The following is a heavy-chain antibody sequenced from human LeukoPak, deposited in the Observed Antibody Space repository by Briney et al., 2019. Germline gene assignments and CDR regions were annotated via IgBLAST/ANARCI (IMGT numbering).Heavy chain of an antibody. V-gene: IGHV4-39*01. D-gene: IGHD3-9*01. CDR2: IYYSGST. CDR1: GGSISSSSYY. J-gene: IGHJ4*02. CDR3: ARLPLALFSYFDY. Sequence: SETLSLTCTVSGGSISSSSYYWGWIRQPPGKGLEWIGSIYYSGSTYYNPSLKSRVTISVDTSKNQFSLKLSSVTAADTAVYFCARLPLALFSYFDYWGQGTLVTVSS.